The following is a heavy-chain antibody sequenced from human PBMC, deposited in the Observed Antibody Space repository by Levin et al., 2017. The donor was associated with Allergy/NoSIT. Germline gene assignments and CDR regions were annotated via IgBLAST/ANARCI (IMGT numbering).Heavy chain of an antibody. J-gene: IGHJ3*02. V-gene: IGHV3-53*01. CDR1: GFTVSSNY. CDR3: ARDLVGADAFDI. CDR2: IYSGGST. Sequence: RTGGSLRLSCAASGFTVSSNYMSWVRQAPGKGLEWVSVIYSGGSTYYADSVKGRFTISRDNSKNTLYLQMNSLRAEDTAVYYCARDLVGADAFDIWGQGTMVTVSS. D-gene: IGHD1-26*01.